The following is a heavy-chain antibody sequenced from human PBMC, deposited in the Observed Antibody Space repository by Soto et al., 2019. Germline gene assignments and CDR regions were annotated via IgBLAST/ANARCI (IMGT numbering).Heavy chain of an antibody. CDR3: VKDESINWYSGHFRH. D-gene: IGHD6-13*01. CDR2: INWNSGSI. J-gene: IGHJ1*01. V-gene: IGHV3-9*01. CDR1: GFXFDDYA. Sequence: ILSCSASGFXFDDYAMHWVRQAPGKGLEWVSGINWNSGSIGYGDSVKGRFAISRDNAKNSLHLQMNSLSAEDTAFYYCVKDESINWYSGHFRHWGQGTLVTVSS.